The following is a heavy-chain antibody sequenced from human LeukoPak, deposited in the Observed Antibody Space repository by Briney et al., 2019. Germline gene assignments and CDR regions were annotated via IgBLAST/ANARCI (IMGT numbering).Heavy chain of an antibody. CDR3: ARDRVDTGTISRLQRYRYYGLDV. V-gene: IGHV4-59*01. J-gene: IGHJ6*02. CDR1: GGSISSYY. CDR2: VYYSGGT. D-gene: IGHD5-18*01. Sequence: ASETLSLTCTVSGGSISSYYWSWIRQPPGKGLEWIGYVYYSGGTDYNPSLKSRVTISVDTSKNQFSLKLRSVTAADTAVYYCARDRVDTGTISRLQRYRYYGLDVWGQGTTVTVSS.